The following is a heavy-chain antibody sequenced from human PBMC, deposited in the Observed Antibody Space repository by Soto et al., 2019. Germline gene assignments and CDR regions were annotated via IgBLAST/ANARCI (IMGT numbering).Heavy chain of an antibody. V-gene: IGHV1-3*01. CDR2: INVGTDKT. D-gene: IGHD2-15*01. CDR1: GYSFIKKG. J-gene: IGHJ4*02. Sequence: ASMKVSCKTSGYSFIKKGIHWVRQAPGQRPEWMGWINVGTDKTKYSEKFQGRVTITTDTSASTAYMELTSLGSEDTAVYYCARLEAGVKLDYCGQGTPVTVSS. CDR3: ARLEAGVKLDY.